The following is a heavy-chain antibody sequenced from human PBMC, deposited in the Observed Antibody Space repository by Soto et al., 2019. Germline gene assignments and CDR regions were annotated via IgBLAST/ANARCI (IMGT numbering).Heavy chain of an antibody. J-gene: IGHJ4*02. D-gene: IGHD3-3*01. CDR3: GKETRGLSDFWSAAFDS. CDR2: ISGTGHRT. CDR1: GFTFSNFA. V-gene: IGHV3-23*01. Sequence: EVHLLESGRGLVQPGGSLRLSCAASGFTFSNFAVSWVRQTPEKGLEWVSAISGTGHRTYYADSAKGRFTVSRDNYKNILYLEKNRLGAEDKGLYYCGKETRGLSDFWSAAFDSWGQGTLVTVAS.